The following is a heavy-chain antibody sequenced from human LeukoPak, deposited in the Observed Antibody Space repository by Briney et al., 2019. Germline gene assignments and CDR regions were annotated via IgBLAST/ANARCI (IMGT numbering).Heavy chain of an antibody. D-gene: IGHD5-24*01. V-gene: IGHV1-2*02. CDR2: INPNSGGT. Sequence: ASVKVSCKASGYTFTGYYMHWVRQTPGQGLEWMGWINPNSGGTNYAQKLQGRVTMTSDTSTSTAYMEPRSLRSDDTAVYYCARGAEMATIPFDYWGQGTLVTVSS. J-gene: IGHJ4*02. CDR1: GYTFTGYY. CDR3: ARGAEMATIPFDY.